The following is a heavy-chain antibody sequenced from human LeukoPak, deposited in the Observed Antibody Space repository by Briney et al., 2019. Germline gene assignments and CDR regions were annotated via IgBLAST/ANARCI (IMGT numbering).Heavy chain of an antibody. CDR1: GDRVSSNSAA. CDR2: TYYRSKWYN. CDR3: AREVTPDLSGPCFDY. D-gene: IGHD6-19*01. Sequence: SQTLSLTCAISGDRVSSNSAAWNWIRQSPSRGLEWLGRTYYRSKWYNDYAVSVKSRITINPDTSKNQFSLQLNSVTPEDTAVYYCAREVTPDLSGPCFDYWGQGTLVTVSS. J-gene: IGHJ4*02. V-gene: IGHV6-1*01.